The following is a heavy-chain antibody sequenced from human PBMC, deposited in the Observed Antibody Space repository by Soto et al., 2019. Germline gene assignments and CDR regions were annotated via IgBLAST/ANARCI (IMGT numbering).Heavy chain of an antibody. V-gene: IGHV3-15*01. CDR1: GFTFTNAW. CDR3: ATDDLGTPFDS. J-gene: IGHJ4*02. Sequence: EVQLVESGGGLVKPGGSLRLSCAASGFTFTNAWMNWVRQAPGKGLEWVGRIKSKTDGGTIDYAAPVKGRFTISRHDSNNPLYLQMNNLKPEDTAVYYCATDDLGTPFDSWGQGTLVTVSS. CDR2: IKSKTDGGTI. D-gene: IGHD2-21*01.